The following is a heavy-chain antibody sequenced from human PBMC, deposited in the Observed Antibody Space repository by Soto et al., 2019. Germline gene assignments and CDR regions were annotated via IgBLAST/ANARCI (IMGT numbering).Heavy chain of an antibody. V-gene: IGHV3-30*18. J-gene: IGHJ5*02. D-gene: IGHD3-3*01. CDR3: AKGYDFWSGYFSWFDP. Sequence: QVQLVESGGGVVQPGRSLRLSCAASGFTFSSYGMHWVRQAPGKGLELVAVISYDGSNKYYADSVKGRFTISRDNSKNTLYLQMNSLRAEDTAVYYCAKGYDFWSGYFSWFDPWGQGTLVTVSS. CDR2: ISYDGSNK. CDR1: GFTFSSYG.